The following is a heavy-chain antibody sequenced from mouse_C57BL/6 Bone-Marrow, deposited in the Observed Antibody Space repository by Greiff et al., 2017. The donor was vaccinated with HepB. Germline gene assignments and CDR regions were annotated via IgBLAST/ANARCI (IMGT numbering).Heavy chain of an antibody. CDR1: GFSFNTYA. J-gene: IGHJ2*01. CDR3: VRHATTANYFDY. V-gene: IGHV10-1*01. D-gene: IGHD1-2*01. CDR2: IRSKSNNYAT. Sequence: DVMLVESGGGLVQPKGSLKLSCAASGFSFNTYAMNWVRQAPGKGLEWVARIRSKSNNYATYYADSVKDRFTISRDDSESMLYLQINNLKTEDTAMYYCVRHATTANYFDYWGQGTTLTVSS.